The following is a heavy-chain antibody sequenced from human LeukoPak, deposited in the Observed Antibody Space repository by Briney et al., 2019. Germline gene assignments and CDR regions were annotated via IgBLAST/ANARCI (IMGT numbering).Heavy chain of an antibody. V-gene: IGHV3-23*01. Sequence: GGSLRLSCAASGFTFSSYAMSWVRQAPGKGLEWVSAISGSGGSTYYADSVKGRFTISRDNSKNTLYLQMNSLRAEDTAVYYCARALSSWYYFDYWGQGTLVTVSS. CDR3: ARALSSWYYFDY. D-gene: IGHD6-13*01. J-gene: IGHJ4*02. CDR2: ISGSGGST. CDR1: GFTFSSYA.